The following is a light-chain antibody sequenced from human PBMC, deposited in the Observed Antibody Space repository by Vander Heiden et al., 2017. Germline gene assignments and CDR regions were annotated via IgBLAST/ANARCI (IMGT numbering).Light chain of an antibody. CDR3: SSYTSSNSPGLL. V-gene: IGLV2-14*03. CDR1: STDVVSYNY. J-gene: IGLJ2*01. CDR2: DVS. Sequence: QSALTQPLSVSGSPGQSITISCTGTSTDVVSYNYVSWYQQHPGKAPKLRIYDVSNPSSGVSNRVAGSKSGNTASLTISGRQAEEVADYYCSSYTSSNSPGLLFGGGTKLTVL.